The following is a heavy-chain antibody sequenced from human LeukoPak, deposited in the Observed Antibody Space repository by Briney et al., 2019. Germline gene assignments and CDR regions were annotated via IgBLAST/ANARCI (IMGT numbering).Heavy chain of an antibody. CDR3: ARRPYSSSWYDYWFDP. Sequence: ASVKVSCKASGYTFTSYDINWVRQATGQGLEWMGWMNPNSGNTGYAQKFQGRVTMTRNTSISTAYMELSSLRSEDTAVYYCARRPYSSSWYDYWFDPWGQGTLVTVPS. D-gene: IGHD6-13*01. CDR1: GYTFTSYD. V-gene: IGHV1-8*01. J-gene: IGHJ5*02. CDR2: MNPNSGNT.